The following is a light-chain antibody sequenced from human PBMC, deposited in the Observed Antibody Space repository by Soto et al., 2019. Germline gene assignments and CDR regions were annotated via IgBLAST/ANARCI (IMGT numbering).Light chain of an antibody. CDR3: QQYGSSPPFT. CDR1: QSVSSSY. CDR2: GAS. J-gene: IGKJ2*01. Sequence: EIVLTQSPGTLSLSPGERATLSCRARQSVSSSYLAWYQQKPGQAPRLLIYGASSRATCIPDRFSGSGSGTGFTLTISRLEPEDFAVYFCQQYGSSPPFTFGQGTKVEIK. V-gene: IGKV3-20*01.